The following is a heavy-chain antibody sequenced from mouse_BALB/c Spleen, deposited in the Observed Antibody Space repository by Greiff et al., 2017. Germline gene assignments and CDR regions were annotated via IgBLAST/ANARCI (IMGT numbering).Heavy chain of an antibody. CDR2: IDPANGNT. D-gene: IGHD2-14*01. Sequence: EVQLQQSGAELVKPGASVKLSCTASGFNIKDTYMHWVKQRPEQGLEWIGRIDPANGNTKYDPKFQGKATITADTSSNTAYLQLSSLTSEDTAVYYCARCRYDYYYAMDYWGQGTSVTVSS. V-gene: IGHV14-3*02. J-gene: IGHJ4*01. CDR3: ARCRYDYYYAMDY. CDR1: GFNIKDTY.